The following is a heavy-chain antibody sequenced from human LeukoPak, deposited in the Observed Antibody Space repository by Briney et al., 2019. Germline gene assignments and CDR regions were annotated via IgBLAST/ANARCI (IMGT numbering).Heavy chain of an antibody. CDR3: ARGGGRGYSGFDY. CDR1: GGTFSSYA. D-gene: IGHD5-12*01. J-gene: IGHJ4*02. CDR2: IIPIFGTA. Sequence: AASVTVSCNASGGTFSSYAISWVRQAPGQGLEWMGGIIPIFGTANYAQKFQGRVTITADESTSTAYMELSSLRSEDTAVYYCARGGGRGYSGFDYWGQGTLVTVSP. V-gene: IGHV1-69*13.